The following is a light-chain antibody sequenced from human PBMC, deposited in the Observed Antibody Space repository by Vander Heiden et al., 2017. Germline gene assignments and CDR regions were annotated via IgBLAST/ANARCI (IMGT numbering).Light chain of an antibody. CDR2: EDN. V-gene: IGLV6-57*02. CDR1: SGGIASNN. Sequence: NSMLAPALSVSESPGTTLTTSCTGSSGGIASNNVQWYRQRPGSATTTVIYEDNQGPAGVPDRFSASIDSSANSASLTISGLKTRDEAVYYCQSYESSNQGVFGGGTKLTVL. CDR3: QSYESSNQGV. J-gene: IGLJ2*01.